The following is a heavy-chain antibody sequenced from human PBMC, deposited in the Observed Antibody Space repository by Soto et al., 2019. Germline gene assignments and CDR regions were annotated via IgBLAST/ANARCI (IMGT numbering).Heavy chain of an antibody. D-gene: IGHD2-21*02. CDR2: IHYSGSV. CDR1: GGSISSEYYH. Sequence: SETLSLTCTVSGGSISSEYYHWTWIRQAPGKGMEWIGYIHYSGSVHYNPSLQSRLTMSVDTSKNLFSLKLSSVTAADTAVYFCAREDDGGDRDYYGLDVWGQGTTVTVSS. J-gene: IGHJ6*02. CDR3: AREDDGGDRDYYGLDV. V-gene: IGHV4-30-4*01.